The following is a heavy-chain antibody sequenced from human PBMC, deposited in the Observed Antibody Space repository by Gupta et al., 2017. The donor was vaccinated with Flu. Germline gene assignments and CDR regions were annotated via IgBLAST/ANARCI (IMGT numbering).Heavy chain of an antibody. CDR3: ARGGKRYSNDY. J-gene: IGHJ4*02. Sequence: QVQLQQWGAGLLKPSETLSLTCAVYGGSFSGYYWSWIRQPPGKGLEWIGEINHSGSTNYNPSRKSRVTISVDTSKNQFSLKLSSVTAADTAVYYCARGGKRYSNDYWGQGTLVTVSS. CDR1: GGSFSGYY. CDR2: INHSGST. D-gene: IGHD2-15*01. V-gene: IGHV4-34*01.